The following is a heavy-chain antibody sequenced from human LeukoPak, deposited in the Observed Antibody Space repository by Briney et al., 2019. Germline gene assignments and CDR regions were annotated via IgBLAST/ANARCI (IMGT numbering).Heavy chain of an antibody. V-gene: IGHV3-48*03. Sequence: PGGSLRLSCAASGFTFSSYEMNWVRQAPGKGLEWVSYISSSGSTIYYADSVKGRFTISRDNAKNTLYLQMDSLRAEDTAVYYCAKARYCTSTSCYRLTYYYYSGMDVWGQGTTVAVSS. CDR1: GFTFSSYE. CDR3: AKARYCTSTSCYRLTYYYYSGMDV. J-gene: IGHJ6*02. CDR2: ISSSGSTI. D-gene: IGHD2-2*01.